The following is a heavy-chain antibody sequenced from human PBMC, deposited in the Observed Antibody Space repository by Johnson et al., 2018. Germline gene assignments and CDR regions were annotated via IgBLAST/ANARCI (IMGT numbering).Heavy chain of an antibody. V-gene: IGHV3-9*01. Sequence: EVQLVESGGGLVQPGRSLRLSCAASVFTFDDYALHWVRQAPGKGLEWGSGISWNSGSIGYAASVKGRFTISRDNAKNSLYLQMNSLRAEDTAMYYCAKANQDIVVVPPNYYYYMDVWGKGTTVTVSS. CDR1: VFTFDDYA. D-gene: IGHD2-2*01. CDR3: AKANQDIVVVPPNYYYYMDV. CDR2: ISWNSGSI. J-gene: IGHJ6*03.